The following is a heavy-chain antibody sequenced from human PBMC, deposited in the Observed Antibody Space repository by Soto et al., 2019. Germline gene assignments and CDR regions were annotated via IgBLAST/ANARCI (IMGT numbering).Heavy chain of an antibody. CDR2: IDTYTGNT. D-gene: IGHD4-17*01. Sequence: QVQLVQSGSEMKKTGASVKVSCKASGYTFLSYSITWVRQAPGQGLEWMGWIDTYTGNTNYEQKFQGRVTMTTDSSTSTAYMELRSLTSDDSAIYYCARDYALADNYVMDVWCQGTTVIVSS. CDR1: GYTFLSYS. J-gene: IGHJ6*02. V-gene: IGHV1-18*01. CDR3: ARDYALADNYVMDV.